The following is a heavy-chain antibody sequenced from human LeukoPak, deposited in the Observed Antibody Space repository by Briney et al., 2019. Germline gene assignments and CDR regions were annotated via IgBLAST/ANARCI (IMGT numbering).Heavy chain of an antibody. CDR1: GGSISSSSYY. V-gene: IGHV4-61*01. J-gene: IGHJ6*03. CDR3: ARTTEAHSWRTRYYDYYMDV. Sequence: SETLSLTCTVSGGSISSSSYYWSWIRQPPGKGLEWTGYIYYSGSTNYNPSLKSRVTISVDTSKNQFSLKLSSVTAADTAVYYCARTTEAHSWRTRYYDYYMDVWGKGTTVTVSS. CDR2: IYYSGST. D-gene: IGHD6-13*01.